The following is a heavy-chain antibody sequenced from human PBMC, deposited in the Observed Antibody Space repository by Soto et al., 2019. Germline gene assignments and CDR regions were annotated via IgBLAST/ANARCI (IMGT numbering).Heavy chain of an antibody. J-gene: IGHJ4*02. CDR1: AFTFSNYS. Sequence: GGSLRLSCSASAFTFSNYSMHWVRQAPGKGLEWVSGISWNSGSIGYADSVKGRFTISRDNAKNSLYLQMNSLRAEDTALYYCAKDRGLGYCSGGSCYYFDYWGQGTLVTVSS. V-gene: IGHV3-9*01. CDR3: AKDRGLGYCSGGSCYYFDY. CDR2: ISWNSGSI. D-gene: IGHD2-15*01.